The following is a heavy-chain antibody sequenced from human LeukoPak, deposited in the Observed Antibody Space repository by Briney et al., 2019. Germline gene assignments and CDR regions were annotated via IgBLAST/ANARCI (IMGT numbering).Heavy chain of an antibody. CDR2: RSYSGST. Sequence: PSETLSLTCTVSGASISSSNYYWGWIRQPPGKGLEWIGTRSYSGSTYYNPSLKSRVTISLDTSKNQISLKLSSATAADTAVYYCARGVGIRFGELYYYGMDVWGQGTTVTVSS. CDR3: ARGVGIRFGELYYYGMDV. J-gene: IGHJ6*02. V-gene: IGHV4-39*07. D-gene: IGHD3-10*01. CDR1: GASISSSNYY.